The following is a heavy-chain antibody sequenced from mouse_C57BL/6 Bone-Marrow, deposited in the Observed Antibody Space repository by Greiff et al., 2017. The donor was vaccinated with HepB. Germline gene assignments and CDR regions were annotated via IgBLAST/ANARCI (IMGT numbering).Heavy chain of an antibody. CDR1: GYTFTSYW. D-gene: IGHD1-1*01. V-gene: IGHV1-7*01. J-gene: IGHJ3*01. Sequence: QVQLQQPGAELAKPGASVKLSCKASGYTFTSYWMHWVQQRHGQGLEWIGYINPSSGYTKYNQKFKDKATLNADKSSSTAYMQRSSLTYKDSAVYYCAKRVFIYYSGNSYACFAYWGQGTLVTVSA. CDR2: INPSSGYT. CDR3: AKRVFIYYSGNSYACFAY.